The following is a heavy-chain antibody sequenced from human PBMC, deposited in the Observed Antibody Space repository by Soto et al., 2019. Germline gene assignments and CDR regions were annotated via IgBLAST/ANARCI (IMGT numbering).Heavy chain of an antibody. J-gene: IGHJ6*02. CDR1: GGTFSSYA. Sequence: SVKVSCKASGGTFSSYAISWARQAPGQGLEWMGGIIPIFGTANYAQKFQGRVTITADESTSTAYMELSSLRSEDTAVYYCASCFSYDFWSGYYTGPISLYYYGMDVWGQGTTVTVSS. CDR2: IIPIFGTA. D-gene: IGHD3-3*01. CDR3: ASCFSYDFWSGYYTGPISLYYYGMDV. V-gene: IGHV1-69*13.